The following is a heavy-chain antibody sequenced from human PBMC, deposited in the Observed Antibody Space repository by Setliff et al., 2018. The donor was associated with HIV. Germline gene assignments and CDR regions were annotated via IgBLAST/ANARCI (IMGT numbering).Heavy chain of an antibody. CDR3: ARGYSSAFFHEFFDY. V-gene: IGHV4-4*07. CDR2: IHNSGNT. CDR1: GDSMSTYY. D-gene: IGHD6-25*01. Sequence: SETLSLTCSLSGDSMSTYYWSWIRQTAGKGLEWIGRIHNSGNTNYNPSFMSRVSMSVDTSKSQSSLKLRSVTAADTAVYFCARGYSSAFFHEFFDYWGQGTLVTVSS. J-gene: IGHJ4*02.